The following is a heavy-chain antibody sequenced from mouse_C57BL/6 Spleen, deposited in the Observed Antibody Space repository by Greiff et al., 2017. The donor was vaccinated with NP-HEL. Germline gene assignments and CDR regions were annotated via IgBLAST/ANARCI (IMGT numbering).Heavy chain of an antibody. D-gene: IGHD2-3*01. J-gene: IGHJ3*01. CDR3: ARREDGYYGGSAY. Sequence: QVQLQQPGAELVRPGSSVKLSCKASGYTFTSYWMDWVKQRPGQGLEWIGNIYPSDSETHYNQKFKDQATLTVDKSSSTAYMQLSSLTSEDSAVYYCARREDGYYGGSAYWGQGTLVTVSA. CDR2: IYPSDSET. CDR1: GYTFTSYW. V-gene: IGHV1-61*01.